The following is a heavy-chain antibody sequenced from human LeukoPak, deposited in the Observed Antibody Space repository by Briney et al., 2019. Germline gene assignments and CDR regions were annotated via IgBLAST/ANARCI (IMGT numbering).Heavy chain of an antibody. CDR3: ARDSPRSSGWSDY. J-gene: IGHJ4*02. Sequence: SGGSLRLSCAASGFTVSSNYMSWVRQAPGKGLDWVSVIYSGGSTYYADSVKGRFTISRDNSKNTLYLQMNSLRAEDTAVYYCARDSPRSSGWSDYWGQGTLVTVSS. CDR2: IYSGGST. D-gene: IGHD6-19*01. V-gene: IGHV3-53*01. CDR1: GFTVSSNY.